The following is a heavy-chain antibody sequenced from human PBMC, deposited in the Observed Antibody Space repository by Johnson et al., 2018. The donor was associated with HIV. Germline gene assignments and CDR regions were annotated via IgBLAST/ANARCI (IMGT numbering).Heavy chain of an antibody. D-gene: IGHD6-19*01. Sequence: VQLVESGGGVVQPGRSLRLSCAASGFTFSNYGMHWVRQAPGKGLEWVAVIWFDGSNKYYADSVKGRFTISRDNSKNTLYLQMNSLRVEDTAVYYCAKDGGWPENAFDIWGQGTMVTVSS. J-gene: IGHJ3*02. CDR3: AKDGGWPENAFDI. CDR1: GFTFSNYG. CDR2: IWFDGSNK. V-gene: IGHV3-33*06.